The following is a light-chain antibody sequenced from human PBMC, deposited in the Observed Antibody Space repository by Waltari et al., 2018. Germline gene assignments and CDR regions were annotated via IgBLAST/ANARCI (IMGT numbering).Light chain of an antibody. Sequence: DIQMTQSPSSVSAFVGDRVTITCRASQSISNWLAWYQQKPGKAPKHLIYGASGLHSGVPSRFSGSGAGTDFTLTISSLQAEEFATYYCQQVNSFPATFGGGTTVEIK. CDR2: GAS. J-gene: IGKJ4*01. V-gene: IGKV1-12*01. CDR1: QSISNW. CDR3: QQVNSFPAT.